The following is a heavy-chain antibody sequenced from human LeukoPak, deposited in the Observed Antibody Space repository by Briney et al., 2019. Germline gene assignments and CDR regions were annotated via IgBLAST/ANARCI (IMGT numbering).Heavy chain of an antibody. J-gene: IGHJ3*02. Sequence: GGSLRLSCAASGFTFSSYSMNWVRQAPGKGLEWVSSISSSSSYIYYADSVKGRFTISRDNAKNSLYLRMNSLRAEDTAVYYCARDGGSGAFDIWGQGTMVTVSS. CDR3: ARDGGSGAFDI. CDR2: ISSSSSYI. CDR1: GFTFSSYS. V-gene: IGHV3-21*01. D-gene: IGHD2-15*01.